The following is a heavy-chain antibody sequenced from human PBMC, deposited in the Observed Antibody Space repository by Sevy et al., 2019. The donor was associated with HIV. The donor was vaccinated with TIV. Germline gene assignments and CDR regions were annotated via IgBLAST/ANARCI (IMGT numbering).Heavy chain of an antibody. V-gene: IGHV3-23*01. CDR3: AGGRFDSSGSFDAFDM. D-gene: IGHD3-22*01. Sequence: GGSLRLSCAASEITINKYAMNWVRQAPGKGLDWVSTIFGSGGTSYYADSVKGRFTISRDNSKNTLYLQMNSLRTEDTALYYCAGGRFDSSGSFDAFDMWGQGTMVTVSS. CDR2: IFGSGGTS. J-gene: IGHJ3*02. CDR1: EITINKYA.